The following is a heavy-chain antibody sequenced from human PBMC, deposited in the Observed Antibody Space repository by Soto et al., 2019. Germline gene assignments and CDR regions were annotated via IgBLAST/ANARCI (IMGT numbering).Heavy chain of an antibody. J-gene: IGHJ6*03. Sequence: GGSLRLSCAACGFTFSSYAMSWVRQAPGKGLEWVSAISGSGGSTYYADSVKGRLTISRDNSKNTLYLQMNSLRAEDTAVYYWAKDPYGSSTSCSFCYYMDVWGKGTTVTVSS. CDR2: ISGSGGST. CDR3: AKDPYGSSTSCSFCYYMDV. CDR1: GFTFSSYA. V-gene: IGHV3-23*01. D-gene: IGHD2-2*01.